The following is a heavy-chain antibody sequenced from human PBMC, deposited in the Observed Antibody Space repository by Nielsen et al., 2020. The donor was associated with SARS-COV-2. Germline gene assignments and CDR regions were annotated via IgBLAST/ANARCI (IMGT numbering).Heavy chain of an antibody. Sequence: GESLKISCAASGFTVSSNYMSWVRQAPGKGLEWVSVIYSGGSTYYADSVKGRFTISRDNAKNSLYLQMNSLRAEDTAVYYCARDYYDSSGYRDWFDPWGQGTLVTVSS. CDR2: IYSGGST. J-gene: IGHJ5*02. D-gene: IGHD3-22*01. CDR3: ARDYYDSSGYRDWFDP. CDR1: GFTVSSNY. V-gene: IGHV3-53*01.